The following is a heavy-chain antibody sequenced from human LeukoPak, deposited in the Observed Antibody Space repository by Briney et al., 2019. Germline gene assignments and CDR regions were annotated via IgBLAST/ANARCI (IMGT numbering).Heavy chain of an antibody. Sequence: PSETLSLTCTVAGGSISSSSYYWAWIRQPPGKGPEWIGSVFYSGTTYYNSSLKSRVTISVDTSKNQFSLNLSSMTAADTAVFYCARSYSSWSDFYGVDVWGQGTTVTVSS. D-gene: IGHD6-6*01. CDR3: ARSYSSWSDFYGVDV. CDR2: VFYSGTT. CDR1: GGSISSSSYY. V-gene: IGHV4-39*01. J-gene: IGHJ6*02.